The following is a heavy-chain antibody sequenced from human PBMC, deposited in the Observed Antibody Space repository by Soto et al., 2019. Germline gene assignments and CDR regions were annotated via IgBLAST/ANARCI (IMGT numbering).Heavy chain of an antibody. CDR1: GYTFTSYA. V-gene: IGHV1-3*01. CDR3: AGDPDSHYNDSHASSYP. Sequence: ASVKVSCKASGYTFTSYAMHWVRQAPGQRLEWMGRIVPIVDIITYAQKFQGRVTITADKSTSTAYMELTGLRSDDTAVYYCAGDPDSHYNDSHASSYPWGQGTLVTVSS. CDR2: IVPIVDII. D-gene: IGHD4-4*01. J-gene: IGHJ5*02.